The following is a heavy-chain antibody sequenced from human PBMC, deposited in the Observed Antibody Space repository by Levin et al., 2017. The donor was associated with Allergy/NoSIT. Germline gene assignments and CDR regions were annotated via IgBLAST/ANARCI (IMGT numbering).Heavy chain of an antibody. J-gene: IGHJ4*02. CDR2: ISHSGST. V-gene: IGHV4-4*02. CDR1: GGSISGSEW. Sequence: SETLSLTCAVSGGSISGSEWWCCVRQPPGEGLEWIGEISHSGSTNYNPSLKSRVTISVDKAKNNFSLKLSSVTAAATAVYYCARDCFTNGCYGAFDSWGQGALVTVSS. D-gene: IGHD2-2*01. CDR3: ARDCFTNGCYGAFDS.